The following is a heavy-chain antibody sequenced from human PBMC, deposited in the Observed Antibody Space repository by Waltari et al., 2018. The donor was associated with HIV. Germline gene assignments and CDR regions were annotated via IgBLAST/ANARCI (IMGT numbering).Heavy chain of an antibody. Sequence: QVQLVQSGAEVKKPGSSVKVSCKASGGTFSSYTISWVRQAPGHGLELMGRIIPILGIANYAQKCQGRVTITADKATSAAYMERSSLRSEDTAVYYCARGGAVAGTDAFDIWGQGTMVTVSS. CDR2: IIPILGIA. CDR1: GGTFSSYT. V-gene: IGHV1-69*02. CDR3: ARGGAVAGTDAFDI. J-gene: IGHJ3*02. D-gene: IGHD6-19*01.